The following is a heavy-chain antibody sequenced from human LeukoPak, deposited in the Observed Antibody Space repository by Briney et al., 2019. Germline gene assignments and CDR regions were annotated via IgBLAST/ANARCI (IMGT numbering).Heavy chain of an antibody. CDR1: GYTFTSYG. V-gene: IGHV1-18*01. CDR2: ISSYKSNT. J-gene: IGHJ6*03. D-gene: IGHD6-19*01. Sequence: ASVKVSCKASGYTFTSYGISWVRQAPGQGLEWMGWISSYKSNTNYAQKFQGRVTMTRNTSISTAYMELSSLRSEDTAVYYCARGRQWLVRGYYYYYMDVWGKGTTVTNSS. CDR3: ARGRQWLVRGYYYYYMDV.